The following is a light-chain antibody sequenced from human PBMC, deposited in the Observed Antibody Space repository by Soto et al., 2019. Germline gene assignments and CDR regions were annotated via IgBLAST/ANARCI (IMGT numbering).Light chain of an antibody. V-gene: IGLV2-14*01. CDR2: EVS. Sequence: QSALTQPASVSGSPGQSITISCTGTSSDVGGYNYVSWHQQHPGKAPKLMIYEVSDRPSGVSNRFSGFTSGNTAFLTISGLQAEDEADYYCSSYTSTTTPYVFGTGTKGTVL. CDR3: SSYTSTTTPYV. J-gene: IGLJ1*01. CDR1: SSDVGGYNY.